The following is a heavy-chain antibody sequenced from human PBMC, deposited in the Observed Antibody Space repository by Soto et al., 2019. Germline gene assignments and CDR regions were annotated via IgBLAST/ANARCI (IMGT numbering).Heavy chain of an antibody. CDR3: ARESEDLTSNFDY. J-gene: IGHJ4*02. CDR2: ISSTTNYI. CDR1: GFTFTRYS. Sequence: EVQLVESGGGLVKPGGSLRLSCAASGFTFTRYSMNWVRQAPGKGRERVSSISSTTNYIYYGDSMKGRFTISRDNAKNSLYLEMNRLRAEDTAVYYCARESEDLTSNFDYWGQGTLVTVSS. V-gene: IGHV3-21*06.